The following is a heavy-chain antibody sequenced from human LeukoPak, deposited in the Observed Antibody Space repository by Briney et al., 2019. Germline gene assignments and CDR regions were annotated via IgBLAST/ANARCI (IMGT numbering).Heavy chain of an antibody. CDR3: ARAGSPTYCSGGSCENWFDP. CDR2: INPNSGGT. D-gene: IGHD2-15*01. Sequence: ASVKVSCKASGYTFTGYYMHWVRQAPGQGLEWMGWINPNSGGTNYAQKFQGRVTMTRDTSISTAYMELSRLRSDDTAVYYCARAGSPTYCSGGSCENWFDPWGQGTLVTVSS. J-gene: IGHJ5*02. CDR1: GYTFTGYY. V-gene: IGHV1-2*02.